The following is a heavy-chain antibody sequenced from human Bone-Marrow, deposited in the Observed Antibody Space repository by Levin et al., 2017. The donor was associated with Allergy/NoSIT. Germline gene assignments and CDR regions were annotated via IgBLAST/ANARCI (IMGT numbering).Heavy chain of an antibody. CDR3: ARANTIFGVVTRGYFDY. Sequence: GGSLRLSCAASGFTFSSYWMSWVRQAPGKGLEWVANIKQDGSEKYYVDSVKGRFTISRDNAKNSLYLQMNSLRAEDTAVYYCARANTIFGVVTRGYFDYWGQGTLVTVSS. V-gene: IGHV3-7*01. J-gene: IGHJ4*02. CDR2: IKQDGSEK. D-gene: IGHD3-3*01. CDR1: GFTFSSYW.